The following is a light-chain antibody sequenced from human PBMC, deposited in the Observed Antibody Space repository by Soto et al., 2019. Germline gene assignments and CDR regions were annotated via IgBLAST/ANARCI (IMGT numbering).Light chain of an antibody. J-gene: IGKJ5*01. V-gene: IGKV3-15*01. CDR2: GAS. CDR1: QSVDSN. Sequence: EIVLTQSPATLSLSPGERVTLSCRASQSVDSNLAWYQQKPGQAPRLIIYGASTRAPGIPAKFSGSGFGIEFTLTISSLQSEDFAVYYCQQYYNWPPITFGQGTRLEIK. CDR3: QQYYNWPPIT.